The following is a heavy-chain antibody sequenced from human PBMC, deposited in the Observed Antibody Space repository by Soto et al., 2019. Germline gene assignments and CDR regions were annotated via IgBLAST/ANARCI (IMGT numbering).Heavy chain of an antibody. CDR3: ARVGSGWSGFDY. V-gene: IGHV4-59*01. CDR2: IYYSGST. J-gene: IGHJ4*02. D-gene: IGHD6-19*01. CDR1: GGSISSYY. Sequence: QVQLQESGPGLVKPSETLSLTCTVSGGSISSYYWSWIRQPPGKGLEWIGYIYYSGSTNYNPSLKRRVTISVDTSKIQFSLKLSSVTAADTAVYYCARVGSGWSGFDYWGQGTLVTVSS.